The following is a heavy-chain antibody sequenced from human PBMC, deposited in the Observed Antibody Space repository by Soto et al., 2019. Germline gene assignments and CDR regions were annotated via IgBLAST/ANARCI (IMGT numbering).Heavy chain of an antibody. V-gene: IGHV5-10-1*01. D-gene: IGHD5-18*01. J-gene: IGHJ6*02. Sequence: PGESLKISCKGSGYSFTSYWISWVRQMPGKGLEWMGRIDPSDSYTNYSPSFQGHVTISADKSISTAYLQWSSLKASDTAMYYCALDTAMEAYYYYGMDVWGQGTTVTV. CDR2: IDPSDSYT. CDR3: ALDTAMEAYYYYGMDV. CDR1: GYSFTSYW.